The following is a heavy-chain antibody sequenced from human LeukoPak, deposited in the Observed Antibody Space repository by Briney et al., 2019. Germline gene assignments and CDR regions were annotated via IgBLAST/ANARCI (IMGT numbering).Heavy chain of an antibody. J-gene: IGHJ4*02. CDR1: GDSVSSNSAA. D-gene: IGHD6-19*01. V-gene: IGHV6-1*01. CDR3: AREKYSSGWYYSDY. Sequence: SQTLSLTCAISGDSVSSNSAAWNWIRQSPSRGLEWLGRTYYRSKWYNDYAVSVKSRITINPDTSKNQFSLQLNSVTPEDTAVCYRAREKYSSGWYYSDYWGQGTLVTVSS. CDR2: TYYRSKWYN.